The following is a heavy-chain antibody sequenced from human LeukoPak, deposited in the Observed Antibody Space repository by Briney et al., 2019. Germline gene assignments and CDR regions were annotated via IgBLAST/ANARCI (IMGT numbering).Heavy chain of an antibody. V-gene: IGHV3-23*01. CDR3: AKCPRAVADLYYFDS. CDR2: FSGGGGSG. J-gene: IGHJ4*02. CDR1: GFTFSSYA. Sequence: GGSLRLSFVASGFTFSSYAMSWVRQAPGKGLEWVSTFSGGGGSGDYADSAKGRFTISRDNSKNTLYLQMDGLRAEDTAVYYCAKCPRAVADLYYFDSWGQGTLVTVSS. D-gene: IGHD6-19*01.